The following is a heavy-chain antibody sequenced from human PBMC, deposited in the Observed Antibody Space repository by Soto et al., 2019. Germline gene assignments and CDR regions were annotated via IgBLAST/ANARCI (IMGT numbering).Heavy chain of an antibody. CDR2: INHSGST. Sequence: SETLSLTCAVYGGSFSGCYWSWIRQPPGKGLEWIGDINHSGSTYYNPSLKSRVTISVDTSKNQFSLKLSSVTAADTAVYYCARDTRGYDILTGYFPAYYFDYWGQGTLVTVSS. V-gene: IGHV4-34*01. CDR1: GGSFSGCY. J-gene: IGHJ4*02. D-gene: IGHD3-9*01. CDR3: ARDTRGYDILTGYFPAYYFDY.